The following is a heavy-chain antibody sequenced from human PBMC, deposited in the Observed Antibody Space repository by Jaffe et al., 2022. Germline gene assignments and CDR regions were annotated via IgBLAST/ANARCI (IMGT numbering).Heavy chain of an antibody. CDR2: IYYSGST. CDR1: GGSISSYY. J-gene: IGHJ6*03. V-gene: IGHV4-59*01. D-gene: IGHD3-22*01. Sequence: QVQLQESGPGLVKPSETLSLTCTVSGGSISSYYWSWIRQPPGKGLEWIGYIYYSGSTNYNPSLKSRVTISVDTSKNQFSLKLSSVTAADTAVYYCARISLGGSSWTFTNYYDSSGSYYMDVWGKGTTVTVSS. CDR3: ARISLGGSSWTFTNYYDSSGSYYMDV.